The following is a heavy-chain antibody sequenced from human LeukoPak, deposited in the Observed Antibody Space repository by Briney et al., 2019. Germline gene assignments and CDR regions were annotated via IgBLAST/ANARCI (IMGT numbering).Heavy chain of an antibody. J-gene: IGHJ4*02. CDR2: ISAYNGNT. CDR1: GYTFTSYG. Sequence: ASVKVSCKASGYTFTSYGISWVRRAPGQGLEWMGWISAYNGNTNYAQKLQGRVTMTTDTSTSTAYMELRSLRSDDTAVYYCARDEGYYDSSGYFDWGQGTLVTVSS. V-gene: IGHV1-18*01. D-gene: IGHD3-22*01. CDR3: ARDEGYYDSSGYFD.